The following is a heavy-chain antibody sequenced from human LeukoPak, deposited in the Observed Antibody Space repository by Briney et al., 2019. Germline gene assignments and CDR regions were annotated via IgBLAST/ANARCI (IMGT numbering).Heavy chain of an antibody. V-gene: IGHV3-30*04. CDR2: ISYDASHI. J-gene: IGHJ4*02. Sequence: SFTLSRSASGIGLGSETMQGFRLAAAREREGVAMISYDASHIYYADSVKGRFTISRDNSKIPLYLQMNSLGTEDTAVYYCARDSTSGTSYFDFWGQGSLVACSS. D-gene: IGHD1-26*01. CDR1: GIGLGSET. CDR3: ARDSTSGTSYFDF.